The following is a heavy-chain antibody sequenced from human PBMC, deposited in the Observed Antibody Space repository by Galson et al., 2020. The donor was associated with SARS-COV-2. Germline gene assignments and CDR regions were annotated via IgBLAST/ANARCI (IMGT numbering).Heavy chain of an antibody. CDR1: GVSITTGDYY. CDR2: IYYSGTT. J-gene: IGHJ6*02. CDR3: ARDLRRRMDF. Sequence: TLSPTCTVSGVSITTGDYYWTWIRQSPGKGLEWIGHIYYSGTTYYNPSLRSRVAISFDTSKDQFSLKLRSVAAADTAVYFCARDLRRRMDFWGQGTTVTVSS. V-gene: IGHV4-30-4*01.